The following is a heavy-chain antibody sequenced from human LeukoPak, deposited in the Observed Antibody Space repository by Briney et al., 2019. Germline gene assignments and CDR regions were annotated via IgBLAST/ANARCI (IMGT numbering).Heavy chain of an antibody. CDR3: ARRHDKGDY. D-gene: IGHD2-2*01. J-gene: IGHJ4*02. V-gene: IGHV1-2*02. Sequence: SVKVSCKASGYTFTGYYIHWVRQAPGQGLEWMGWINPNSGGTDYAQKFQGRVTMTRDTSISTAYMELGRLRSDDTAVYYCARRHDKGDYWGQGTLVTVSS. CDR1: GYTFTGYY. CDR2: INPNSGGT.